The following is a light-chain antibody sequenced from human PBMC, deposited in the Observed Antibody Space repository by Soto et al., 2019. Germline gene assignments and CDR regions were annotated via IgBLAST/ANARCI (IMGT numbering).Light chain of an antibody. CDR1: QSITNK. J-gene: IGKJ4*01. Sequence: EIVMTQSPATLSVSPGERATLSCRASQSITNKLVWYQQKPGQAPRLLIYRASTRATGVPARFSASGSGPEFTLTINSLQSEDFAIYYCQRYNNWPLTFGGGTKVDIK. CDR2: RAS. V-gene: IGKV3-15*01. CDR3: QRYNNWPLT.